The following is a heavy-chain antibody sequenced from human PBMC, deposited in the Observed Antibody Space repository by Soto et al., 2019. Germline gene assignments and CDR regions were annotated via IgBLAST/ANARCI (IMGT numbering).Heavy chain of an antibody. CDR3: ARVSLPCSSGTFYSLDQYFGMDV. D-gene: IGHD2-15*01. J-gene: IGHJ6*02. Sequence: QVHLVQSGAEVKRPGSSVMVSCTASGGTFSDFGLAWVRQAPGQGLQGMVGIIPLFNTTHFAQTFKDRVTVAADGATGPGYMELRSLKPDDTAVSYCARVSLPCSSGTFYSLDQYFGMDVWGQGTTVTVS. V-gene: IGHV1-69*01. CDR2: IIPLFNTT. CDR1: GGTFSDFG.